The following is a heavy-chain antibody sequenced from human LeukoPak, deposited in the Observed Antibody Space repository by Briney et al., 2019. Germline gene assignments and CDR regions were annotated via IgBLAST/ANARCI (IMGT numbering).Heavy chain of an antibody. CDR1: GYIFTTYA. J-gene: IGHJ4*02. CDR2: INTNTGNP. Sequence: GASVKVSCKTSGYIFTTYAMNWVRQAPGQGLEWMGWINTNTGNPTYAQGFTGRFVFSLDTSVSTAYLQISSLRAEDTAVYYCVRAPIRTTGWYPNWGQGTLVTVSS. D-gene: IGHD6-19*01. V-gene: IGHV7-4-1*02. CDR3: VRAPIRTTGWYPN.